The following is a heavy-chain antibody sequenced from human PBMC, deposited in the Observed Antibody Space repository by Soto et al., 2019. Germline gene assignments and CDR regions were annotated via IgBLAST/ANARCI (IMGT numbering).Heavy chain of an antibody. J-gene: IGHJ4*02. CDR1: GFTFSSYS. V-gene: IGHV3-21*01. CDR2: ISSSSSYI. CDR3: ARDETYGSGTVDY. Sequence: GGSLRLSCAASGFTFSSYSMNWVRQAPGKGLEWGSSISSSSSYIYYADSVKGRFTISRDNAKNSLYLQMNSLRAEDTAVYHCARDETYGSGTVDYWGQGTLVTVSS. D-gene: IGHD3-10*01.